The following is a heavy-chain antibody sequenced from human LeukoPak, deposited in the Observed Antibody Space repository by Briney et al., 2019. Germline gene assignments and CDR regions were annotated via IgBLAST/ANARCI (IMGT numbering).Heavy chain of an antibody. Sequence: SETLSLTCAVSGVSVNSSQYYWGWIRQPPGKGLEWIWTMYYSGSTYYNPSLKIRLTISVDTSKNQFFLNLISVTAADTAVYFCARQREQYVDFWGQGSLVTVSS. CDR3: ARQREQYVDF. D-gene: IGHD1-26*01. J-gene: IGHJ4*02. CDR2: MYYSGST. V-gene: IGHV4-39*01. CDR1: GVSVNSSQYY.